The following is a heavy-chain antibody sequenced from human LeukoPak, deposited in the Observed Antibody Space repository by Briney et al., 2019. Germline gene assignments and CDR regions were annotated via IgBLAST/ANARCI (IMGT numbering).Heavy chain of an antibody. V-gene: IGHV4-59*12. CDR1: GGSISSYY. Sequence: SETLSLTCTVSGGSISSYYWSWIRQPPGKGREWIGYIYYSGSTNYNPSLKSRVTILVDTSKNQFSLKLSSVTAADTAVYYCARGDGYNYGYYFDYWGQGTLVTVSS. CDR3: ARGDGYNYGYYFDY. D-gene: IGHD5-24*01. CDR2: IYYSGST. J-gene: IGHJ4*02.